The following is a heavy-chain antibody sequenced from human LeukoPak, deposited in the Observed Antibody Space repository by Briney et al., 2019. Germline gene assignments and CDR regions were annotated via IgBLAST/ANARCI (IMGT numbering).Heavy chain of an antibody. V-gene: IGHV4-34*01. CDR1: GGSFSGYY. J-gene: IGHJ4*02. CDR2: INHSGST. Sequence: PSETLSLTCAVYGGSFSGYYWSLIRQPPGKGLEWIGEINHSGSTNYNPSLKSRVTISVDTSKNQFSLKLSSVTAADTAVYYCARAPSRRYRFDYFDYWGQGTLVTVSS. D-gene: IGHD1-26*01. CDR3: ARAPSRRYRFDYFDY.